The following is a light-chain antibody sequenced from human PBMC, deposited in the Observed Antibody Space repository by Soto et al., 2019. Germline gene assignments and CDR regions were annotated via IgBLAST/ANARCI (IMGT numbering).Light chain of an antibody. CDR2: EVS. CDR3: NYYTSTTTPYV. V-gene: IGLV2-14*01. J-gene: IGLJ1*01. Sequence: QSALTQPASVSGSPGQSITISCTGTSSDVGGYNYVSWYQQLPGKAPKLMIYEVSNRPSGVSIRFSGSKSGNTASLTISGLRAEDEADYFCNYYTSTTTPYVFGTGTKVTVL. CDR1: SSDVGGYNY.